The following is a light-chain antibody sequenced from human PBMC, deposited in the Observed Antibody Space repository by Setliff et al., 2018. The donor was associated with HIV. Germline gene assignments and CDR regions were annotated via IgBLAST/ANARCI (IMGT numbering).Light chain of an antibody. V-gene: IGLV2-8*01. CDR1: SSDVGVYNY. CDR2: EVN. J-gene: IGLJ2*01. CDR3: SSYADFNNLV. Sequence: QSALTQPPSASGSPGQSVTISCTGTSSDVGVYNYVSWYQQHPGKVPKLIIFEVNKRPSGVPDRFSGSKSGNTASLTVSGLQAADEADYYCSSYADFNNLVFGGGTKGTVL.